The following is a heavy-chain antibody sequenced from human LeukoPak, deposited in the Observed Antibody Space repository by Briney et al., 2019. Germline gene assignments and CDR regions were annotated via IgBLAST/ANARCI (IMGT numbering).Heavy chain of an antibody. CDR2: IYHSGST. CDR3: ARDRDGSLFFDF. D-gene: IGHD5-24*01. CDR1: GGSISSGGYY. V-gene: IGHV4-30-2*01. J-gene: IGHJ4*02. Sequence: SETLSLTCTVSGGSISSGGYYWSWIRQPPGKGLEWIGYIYHSGSTYYNPSFKSRVTISVDRSKNQFSLKLSSVTAADTAVYYCARDRDGSLFFDFWGQGTLVTVSS.